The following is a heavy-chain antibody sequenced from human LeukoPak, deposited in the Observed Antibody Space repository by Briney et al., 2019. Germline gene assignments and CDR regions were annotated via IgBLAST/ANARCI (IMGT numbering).Heavy chain of an antibody. CDR1: GYSISSGYY. V-gene: IGHV4-38-2*02. D-gene: IGHD4-17*01. J-gene: IGHJ4*02. Sequence: PSETLSLTCTVSGYSISSGYYWGWIRQPPGKGLEWIGSIYYSGSTYYNPSLKSRVTISLDTSKNQFPLNLWSVTAADTAVYYCATTGNDYGDFYFDYWGRGTLVTVSS. CDR2: IYYSGST. CDR3: ATTGNDYGDFYFDY.